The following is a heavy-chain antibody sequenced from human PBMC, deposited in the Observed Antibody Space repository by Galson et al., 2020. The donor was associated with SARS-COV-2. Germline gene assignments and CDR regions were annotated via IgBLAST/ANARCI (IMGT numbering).Heavy chain of an antibody. CDR2: FDPEDGET. J-gene: IGHJ6*02. CDR3: ATGIVRYFDQSDYYYGMDV. Sequence: ASRMVSCKVSGYTLNELSMHWVRQAPGKGLEWMGGFDPEDGETIYAQKFQGRVTMTEDTSTDTAYMELSSLRSEDTAVYYCATGIVRYFDQSDYYYGMDVWGQGTTVTVSS. CDR1: GYTLNELS. D-gene: IGHD3-9*01. V-gene: IGHV1-24*01.